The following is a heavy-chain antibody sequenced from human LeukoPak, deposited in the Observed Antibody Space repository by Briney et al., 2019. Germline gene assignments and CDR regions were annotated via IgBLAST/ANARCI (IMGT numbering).Heavy chain of an antibody. CDR3: ARAKRGYIGNDIDY. V-gene: IGHV4-34*01. CDR2: INHSGST. CDR1: GGSFSGYY. D-gene: IGHD5-12*01. Sequence: SSETLSLTCAVYGGSFSGYYWSWIRQPPGKGLEWIGEINHSGSTNYNPSLKSRVTISVDTSKNQFSLKLSSVTAADTAVYYCARAKRGYIGNDIDYWGQGTLVTVSS. J-gene: IGHJ4*02.